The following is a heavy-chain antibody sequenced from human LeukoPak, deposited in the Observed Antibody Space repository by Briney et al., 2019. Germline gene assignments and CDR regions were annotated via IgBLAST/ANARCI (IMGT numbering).Heavy chain of an antibody. D-gene: IGHD3-22*01. CDR1: GFTFSSYA. Sequence: GRSLRLSCAASGFTFSSYAMHWVRQAPGKGLEWVAVISYDGSNKYYADSVKGRFTISRDNSKNTLYLQMNSLRAEDTAAYYCAREYYYDSSGSLHFDHWGQGTLVTVSS. CDR2: ISYDGSNK. J-gene: IGHJ4*02. CDR3: AREYYYDSSGSLHFDH. V-gene: IGHV3-30*04.